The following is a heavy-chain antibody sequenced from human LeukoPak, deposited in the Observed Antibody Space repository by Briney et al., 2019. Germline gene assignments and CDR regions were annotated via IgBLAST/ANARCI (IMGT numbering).Heavy chain of an antibody. V-gene: IGHV1-2*02. CDR2: INPNSGST. Sequence: ASVKVSCKASGCTFTWYYMHWVGQAPGQGREGMGCINPNSGSTNYAQKFQGRVIMNRDRYINTPYMEVSSLRSEDTAVYYCARKYSDSSGYYYFDYWGQGTLVTVSS. CDR1: GCTFTWYY. D-gene: IGHD3-22*01. J-gene: IGHJ4*02. CDR3: ARKYSDSSGYYYFDY.